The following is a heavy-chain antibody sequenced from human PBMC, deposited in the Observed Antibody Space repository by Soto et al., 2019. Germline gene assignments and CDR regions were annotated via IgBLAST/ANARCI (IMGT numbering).Heavy chain of an antibody. J-gene: IGHJ6*02. CDR2: MNPNSGNT. V-gene: IGHV1-8*01. D-gene: IGHD6-19*01. CDR1: GYTFTSYD. Sequence: QVQLVQSGAEVKKPGASVKVSCKASGYTFTSYDINWVRQATGQGLEWMGWMNPNSGNTGYAQKFQGRVTMTRNTSISTAYMELSSLRSEDTAVYYCARDPLYSSGWTRYYYYGMDVWGQGTTVTVSS. CDR3: ARDPLYSSGWTRYYYYGMDV.